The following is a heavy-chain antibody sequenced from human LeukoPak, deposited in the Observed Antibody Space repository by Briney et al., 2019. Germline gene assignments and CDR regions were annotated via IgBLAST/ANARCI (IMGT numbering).Heavy chain of an antibody. D-gene: IGHD1-26*01. Sequence: GGSLRLSCVASGFTFSTSWVTWVRQAPGKGLEGVANIDKHGSGKYSVDSVKGRFAISRDYASNSVFLQMDSLRAEDTSVYYCARDAGWGYYDLWGQGTPVTVSS. CDR1: GFTFSTSW. CDR3: ARDAGWGYYDL. CDR2: IDKHGSGK. V-gene: IGHV3-7*01. J-gene: IGHJ4*02.